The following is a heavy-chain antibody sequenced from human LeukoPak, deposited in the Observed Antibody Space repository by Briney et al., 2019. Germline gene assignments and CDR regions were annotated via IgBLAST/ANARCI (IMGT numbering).Heavy chain of an antibody. J-gene: IGHJ6*03. CDR3: ARDIHYDILTGYFPPTNYYYYMDV. CDR2: INWNGGST. Sequence: GGSLRLSCAASGFTFDDYGMSWVRHAPGKGLEWVSGINWNGGSTGYADSVKGRFTISRDNAKNSLYLQMNSLRAEDTALYYCARDIHYDILTGYFPPTNYYYYMDVWGKGTTVTVSS. D-gene: IGHD3-9*01. CDR1: GFTFDDYG. V-gene: IGHV3-20*04.